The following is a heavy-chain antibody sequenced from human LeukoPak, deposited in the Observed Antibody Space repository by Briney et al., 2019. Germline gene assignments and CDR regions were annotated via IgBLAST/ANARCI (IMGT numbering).Heavy chain of an antibody. J-gene: IGHJ6*03. D-gene: IGHD3-22*01. Sequence: PETLSLTCTVSGGSISSSSYYWGWIRQPPGKGLEWIGSIYYSGSTYYNPSLKSRVTISVDTSKNQFSLKLSSVTAADTAVYYCARLSQVGDSSGYRDYYYMDVWGKGTTVTVSS. CDR2: IYYSGST. V-gene: IGHV4-39*07. CDR3: ARLSQVGDSSGYRDYYYMDV. CDR1: GGSISSSSYY.